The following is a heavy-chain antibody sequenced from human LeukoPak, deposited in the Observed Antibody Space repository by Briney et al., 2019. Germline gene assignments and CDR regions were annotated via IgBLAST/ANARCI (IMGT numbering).Heavy chain of an antibody. CDR1: GFTFSSYA. Sequence: GGSLRLSCAASGFTFSSYAMSWVRQAPGKGLEWVSAISGSGGSTYYADSVKGRFTISRDNSKNTLYLQMNSLRAEDTAVYYCARDRGGTRQRDDAFDIWGQGTMVTVSS. CDR2: ISGSGGST. D-gene: IGHD1-1*01. V-gene: IGHV3-23*01. J-gene: IGHJ3*02. CDR3: ARDRGGTRQRDDAFDI.